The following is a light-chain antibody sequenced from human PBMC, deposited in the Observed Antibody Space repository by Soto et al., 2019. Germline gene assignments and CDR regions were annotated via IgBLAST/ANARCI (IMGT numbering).Light chain of an antibody. Sequence: QSVLTQPPSASGSPGQSVTISCTGTSSDVGGYNYVSWYQQHPGKAPKFMIYEVNKRPSGVPDRFSGSKSGNTASLTVSGLQAEDEADYYCSSYAGSNNYVVGTGTKLTVL. V-gene: IGLV2-8*01. CDR2: EVN. J-gene: IGLJ1*01. CDR1: SSDVGGYNY. CDR3: SSYAGSNNYV.